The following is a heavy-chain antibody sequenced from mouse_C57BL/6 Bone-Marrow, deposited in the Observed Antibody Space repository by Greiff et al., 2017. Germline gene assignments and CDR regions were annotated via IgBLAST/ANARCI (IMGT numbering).Heavy chain of an antibody. D-gene: IGHD1-1*01. J-gene: IGHJ4*01. CDR3: ARNYGSSGAMDY. CDR2: IHPNSGGT. V-gene: IGHV1-64*01. Sequence: VQLQQPGPELVKPGASVKLSCKASGYTFTGYWMHWVKQRPGQGLEWIGMIHPNSGGTNYNEKFKSKATLTVDKSSSTAYMQLSSLTSEDSAVYYYARNYGSSGAMDYGGQGTAATVSS. CDR1: GYTFTGYW.